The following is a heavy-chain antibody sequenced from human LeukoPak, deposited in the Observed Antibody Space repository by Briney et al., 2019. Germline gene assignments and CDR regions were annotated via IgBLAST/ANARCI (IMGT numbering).Heavy chain of an antibody. D-gene: IGHD4-17*01. J-gene: IGHJ4*02. V-gene: IGHV3-23*01. CDR1: GFTFSSSA. Sequence: PGGSLRLSCAASGFTFSSSAMSWVRQAPGKGLEWVSAISNNGGYTYYADSVQGRFTISRDNAKNSLYLQMNSLRAEDTAVYYCARAPDYGDYGGLEIDYWGQGTLVTVSS. CDR2: ISNNGGYT. CDR3: ARAPDYGDYGGLEIDY.